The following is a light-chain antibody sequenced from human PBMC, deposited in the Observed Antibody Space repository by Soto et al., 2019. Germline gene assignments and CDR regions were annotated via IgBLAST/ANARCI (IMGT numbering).Light chain of an antibody. J-gene: IGLJ1*01. Sequence: QSALTQPASVSGSPGQSITISCTGTSSDVGGYNYVSGYQQHPGKAPKLMIYDVSNRPSGVSNRFSGYKSRNTASLTISGLQAEDEADYYCSSYTSSSTLGVVGNGTKLTVL. CDR3: SSYTSSSTLGV. CDR2: DVS. V-gene: IGLV2-14*01. CDR1: SSDVGGYNY.